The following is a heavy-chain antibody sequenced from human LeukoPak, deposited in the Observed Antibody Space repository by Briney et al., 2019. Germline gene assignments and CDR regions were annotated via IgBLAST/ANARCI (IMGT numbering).Heavy chain of an antibody. Sequence: SVKVSCKASGGTFSSYAISWVRQAPGQGLEWMGRIIPILGIANYAQKFQGRVTITADKSTSTAYMELSSLRSEDTAVYYCARASSTMSSPDYWGQGTLVTVSS. V-gene: IGHV1-69*04. D-gene: IGHD5-12*01. J-gene: IGHJ4*02. CDR2: IIPILGIA. CDR3: ARASSTMSSPDY. CDR1: GGTFSSYA.